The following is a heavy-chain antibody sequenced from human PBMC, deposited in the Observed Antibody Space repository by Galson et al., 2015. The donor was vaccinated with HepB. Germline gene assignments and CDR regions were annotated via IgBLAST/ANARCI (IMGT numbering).Heavy chain of an antibody. Sequence: SVKVSCKASGYTFTSYGISWVRQAPGQGLEWMGWISAYNGNTNHAQKLQGRVTMTTDASTSTAYMELRSLRSDDTAVYYCARDERRFTMIVVVNLMDVRGQGTTVTVSS. J-gene: IGHJ6*02. D-gene: IGHD3-22*01. CDR3: ARDERRFTMIVVVNLMDV. V-gene: IGHV1-18*04. CDR1: GYTFTSYG. CDR2: ISAYNGNT.